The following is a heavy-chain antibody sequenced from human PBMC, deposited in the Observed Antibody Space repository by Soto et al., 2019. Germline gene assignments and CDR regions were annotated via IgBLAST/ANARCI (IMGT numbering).Heavy chain of an antibody. CDR1: GFTFSSHG. V-gene: IGHV3-30*18. D-gene: IGHD3-3*01. J-gene: IGHJ4*02. Sequence: PGGSLRLSCAASGFTFSSHGMHWVRQAPGKGLEWVAVISSDERNKYYGDSVKGRFTISRDNSKNTLYLHMNSLRIEDTAVYYCAKDQKVLRFLEWLTALDYWGQGTLVTVSS. CDR3: AKDQKVLRFLEWLTALDY. CDR2: ISSDERNK.